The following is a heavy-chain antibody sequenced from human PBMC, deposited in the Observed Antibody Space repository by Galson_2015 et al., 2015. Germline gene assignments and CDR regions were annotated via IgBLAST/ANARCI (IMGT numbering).Heavy chain of an antibody. CDR1: GFTFSNYA. D-gene: IGHD4-17*01. J-gene: IGHJ6*03. CDR3: ANDYGEATLPRHYYYYYMDV. CDR2: ISGSGGST. V-gene: IGHV3-23*01. Sequence: SLRLSCAASGFTFSNYAMSWVRQAPGKGLEWVSAISGSGGSTYYADSVKGRFTISRDNSKNTLYLQMNSLRAEDTAVYYCANDYGEATLPRHYYYYYMDVWGKGTTVTVSS.